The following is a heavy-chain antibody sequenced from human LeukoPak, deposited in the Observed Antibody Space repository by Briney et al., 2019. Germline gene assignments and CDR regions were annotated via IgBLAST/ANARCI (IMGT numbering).Heavy chain of an antibody. CDR1: GFTFSDYY. V-gene: IGHV3-11*01. CDR3: AKSWLAPLYYFDY. J-gene: IGHJ4*02. D-gene: IGHD5-24*01. Sequence: GGSLRLSCAASGFTFSDYYMSWIRQAPGKGLEWVSYISSSGSTIYYADSVKGRFTISRDNAKNSLYLQMNSLRAEDTAVYYCAKSWLAPLYYFDYWGQGTLVTVSS. CDR2: ISSSGSTI.